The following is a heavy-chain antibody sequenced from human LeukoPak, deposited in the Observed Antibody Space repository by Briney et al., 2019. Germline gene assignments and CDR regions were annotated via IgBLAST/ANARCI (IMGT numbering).Heavy chain of an antibody. CDR2: IYYSGSP. D-gene: IGHD3-10*01. Sequence: SETLSLTCTVSGGSTSSSSYYWGWTRQPPGKGLEWIGNIYYSGSPYYNPSLKSRVTMSVDTSKNQFSLKLSSVTAADTAVYYCARDSYYYGSGSYPFDYWGQGTLVTVSS. CDR3: ARDSYYYGSGSYPFDY. CDR1: GGSTSSSSYY. V-gene: IGHV4-39*07. J-gene: IGHJ4*02.